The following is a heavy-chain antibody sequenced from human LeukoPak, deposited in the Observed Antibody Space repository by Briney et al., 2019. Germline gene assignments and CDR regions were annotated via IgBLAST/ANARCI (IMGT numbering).Heavy chain of an antibody. Sequence: SETLSLTCTVSGVSISGYYWSWIRQPPGKGLEWIGEINHSGSTNYNPSLKSRVTISVDTSKNQFSLKLSSVTAADTAVYYCARATTRRIAARPNSWFDPWGQGTLVTVSS. V-gene: IGHV4-34*01. D-gene: IGHD6-6*01. CDR2: INHSGST. CDR1: GVSISGYY. J-gene: IGHJ5*02. CDR3: ARATTRRIAARPNSWFDP.